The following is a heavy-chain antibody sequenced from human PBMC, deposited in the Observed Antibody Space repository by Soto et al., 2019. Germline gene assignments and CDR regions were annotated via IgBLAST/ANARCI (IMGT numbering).Heavy chain of an antibody. CDR2: IIPVFGIG. CDR3: ARGLSYYDSSGYSDAFDI. J-gene: IGHJ3*02. V-gene: IGHV1-69*13. Sequence: SVKVSCKASGGTFSSYGVSWVRQAPGQGLEWMGRIIPVFGIGHYAQKSQGRVTVTADESTSTAYMELSGLTSEDTAVYYCARGLSYYDSSGYSDAFDIWGQGTLVTVSS. CDR1: GGTFSSYG. D-gene: IGHD3-22*01.